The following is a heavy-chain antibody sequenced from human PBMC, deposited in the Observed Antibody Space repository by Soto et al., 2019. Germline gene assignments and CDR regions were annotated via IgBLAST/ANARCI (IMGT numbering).Heavy chain of an antibody. J-gene: IGHJ4*02. CDR3: VSWVSAHIDF. D-gene: IGHD2-21*01. Sequence: LRLSCATSRYTFKSLGLSWVRQAPGKGLEWVSTIDSSGVNTHYADSVKGRFTISRDNSRNTLHLQMHDLRADDTALYYCVSWVSAHIDFWGQGTVVTVSS. CDR1: RYTFKSLG. V-gene: IGHV3-23*01. CDR2: IDSSGVNT.